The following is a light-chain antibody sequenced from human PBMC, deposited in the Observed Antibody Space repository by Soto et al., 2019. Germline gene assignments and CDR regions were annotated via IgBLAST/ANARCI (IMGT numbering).Light chain of an antibody. CDR1: SVSMANNY. CDR3: QSYDGNTLGV. CDR2: ENN. Sequence: NFMLTQPHSVSESPGKTLSISCTRSSVSMANNYVQWYQQRPGSAPTTVIYENNQRLSGVTDRFSGSTDGSSNSASLTIAGLQTEDEADYYCQSYDGNTLGVFGGGTKLTVL. J-gene: IGLJ3*02. V-gene: IGLV6-57*04.